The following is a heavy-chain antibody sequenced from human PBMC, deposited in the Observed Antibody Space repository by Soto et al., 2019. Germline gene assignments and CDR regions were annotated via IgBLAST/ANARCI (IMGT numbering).Heavy chain of an antibody. Sequence: SETLSLTCAVSGGSFSCYYWSWIRQPPGKGLEWVGEINHSGSTNYNPSLKSRVTISVDTSKNQFSLKLSSVTAADTAVYYCARGYSDGFYYYYGMDVWGQGTTVTVSS. V-gene: IGHV4-34*01. D-gene: IGHD5-18*01. CDR1: GGSFSCYY. J-gene: IGHJ6*02. CDR3: ARGYSDGFYYYYGMDV. CDR2: INHSGST.